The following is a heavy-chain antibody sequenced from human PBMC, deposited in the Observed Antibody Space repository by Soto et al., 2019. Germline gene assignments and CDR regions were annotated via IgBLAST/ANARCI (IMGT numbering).Heavy chain of an antibody. Sequence: GGSLRLSCAASGFTVSNAWMHWVRQAPGKGLEWVGRIKRKADGGTTDYAAPVKDRFTISRDDSKNTLYLQMNSLKIEDTGVYYCSTFVWGALDASWGQGTLVTVSS. V-gene: IGHV3-15*07. CDR3: STFVWGALDAS. D-gene: IGHD1-26*01. CDR1: GFTVSNAW. J-gene: IGHJ5*02. CDR2: IKRKADGGTT.